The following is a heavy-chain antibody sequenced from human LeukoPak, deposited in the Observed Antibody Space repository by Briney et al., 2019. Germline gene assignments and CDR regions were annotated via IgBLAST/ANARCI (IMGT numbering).Heavy chain of an antibody. CDR1: GGSISSGGYY. CDR2: IYYSGST. Sequence: SETLSLTCTVSGGSISSGGYYWSWIRQHPGKGLEWIGYIYYSGSTYYNPSLKSRVTISVDTSKNQFSLKLSSVTAADTAVYYCSSWADNWFDPWGQGTLVTVSS. J-gene: IGHJ5*02. V-gene: IGHV4-31*03. D-gene: IGHD6-13*01. CDR3: SSWADNWFDP.